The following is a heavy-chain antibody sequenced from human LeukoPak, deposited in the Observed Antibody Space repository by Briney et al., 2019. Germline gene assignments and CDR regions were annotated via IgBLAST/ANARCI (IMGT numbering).Heavy chain of an antibody. V-gene: IGHV4-39*01. CDR3: ARPLGIAAEGNWFDP. CDR1: GGSISSSSYY. J-gene: IGHJ5*02. CDR2: IYYSGST. Sequence: SETLSLTCTVSGGSISSSSYYWGWIRQPPGKGLEWIGSIYYSGSTYYNPSLKSRVTISVDTSKNQFSLKLSSVTAADTAVYYCARPLGIAAEGNWFDPWGQGTLVTVSS. D-gene: IGHD6-13*01.